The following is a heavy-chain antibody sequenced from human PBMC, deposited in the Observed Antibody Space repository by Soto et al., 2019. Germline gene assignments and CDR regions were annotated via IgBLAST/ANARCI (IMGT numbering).Heavy chain of an antibody. J-gene: IGHJ1*01. Sequence: WTWIRQHPGKGLEWIGNIHHSGSTFYNPSLKSRDSISVDTSKNQFSLKLSSVTAADTAVYFCVRGVLSWGQGTLVTVSS. V-gene: IGHV4-31*02. CDR2: IHHSGST. D-gene: IGHD3-10*01. CDR3: VRGVLS.